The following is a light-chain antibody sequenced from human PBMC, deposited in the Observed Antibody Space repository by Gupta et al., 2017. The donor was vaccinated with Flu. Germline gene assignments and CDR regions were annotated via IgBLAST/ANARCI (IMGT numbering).Light chain of an antibody. CDR2: RDS. J-gene: IGLJ3*02. Sequence: SYELTQPPSVSVSPGQTASITCSGDKLGGKYVCWYQQKSGQSPVLVIYRDSNRPSGIPERFAGSNSGNTATLTISGTEAVDEDYYYCHAWGTFLVFGGGTKLTVL. CDR3: HAWGTFLV. CDR1: KLGGKY. V-gene: IGLV3-1*01.